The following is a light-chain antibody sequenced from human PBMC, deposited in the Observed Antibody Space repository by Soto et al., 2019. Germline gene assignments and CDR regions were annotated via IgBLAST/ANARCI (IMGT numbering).Light chain of an antibody. J-gene: IGKJ1*01. V-gene: IGKV1-5*03. CDR2: KAS. Sequence: DIQMTQSPSTLSASVGDRVTITCRASQSISSWLAWYQQKPGKAPKLLIYKASSLESGVPSRFSGSGSGTVFTLTISSLQPDDFATYYCQQYNSYSPPWTFGQGTKVEIK. CDR3: QQYNSYSPPWT. CDR1: QSISSW.